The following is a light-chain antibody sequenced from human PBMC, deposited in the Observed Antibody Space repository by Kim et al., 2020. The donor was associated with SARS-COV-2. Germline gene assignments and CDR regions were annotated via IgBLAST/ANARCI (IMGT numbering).Light chain of an antibody. Sequence: DIQLTQSPSFLSASVGDRVTITCRASQGISSYLAWFQQKPGKAPNLLIYAASTLQSGVPSRFSGSGSGTEFTLTISSLQPEDFATYYCQQLHTYSYTFGQGTKV. CDR3: QQLHTYSYT. CDR2: AAS. V-gene: IGKV1-9*01. CDR1: QGISSY. J-gene: IGKJ2*01.